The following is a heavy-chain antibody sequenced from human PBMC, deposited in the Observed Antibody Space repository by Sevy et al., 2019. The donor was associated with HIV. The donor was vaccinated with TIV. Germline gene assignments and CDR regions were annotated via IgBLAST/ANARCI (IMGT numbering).Heavy chain of an antibody. Sequence: GGSLRLSCAASGFTFSTYSMNWVRQAPGKGLEWVSYISSSSRTIFYADSVKGQFTISRDNAKKSLYLQMDSLTAEDTAVYYCARDEQTYGDYDYFDYWGQGTLVTVSS. D-gene: IGHD4-17*01. J-gene: IGHJ4*02. CDR1: GFTFSTYS. V-gene: IGHV3-48*01. CDR2: ISSSSRTI. CDR3: ARDEQTYGDYDYFDY.